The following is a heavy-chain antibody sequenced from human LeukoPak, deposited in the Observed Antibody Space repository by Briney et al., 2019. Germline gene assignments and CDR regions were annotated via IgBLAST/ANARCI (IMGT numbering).Heavy chain of an antibody. CDR2: IIPIFGTA. D-gene: IGHD2-21*01. Sequence: GASVKVSCKASGYTFTSYGISWVRQAPGQGLEWMGGIIPIFGTANYAQKFQGRVTITADESTSTAYMELSSLRSEDTAVYYCARSRPKYCGGDCYSDYWGQGTLVAVSS. V-gene: IGHV1-69*13. CDR1: GYTFTSYG. CDR3: ARSRPKYCGGDCYSDY. J-gene: IGHJ4*02.